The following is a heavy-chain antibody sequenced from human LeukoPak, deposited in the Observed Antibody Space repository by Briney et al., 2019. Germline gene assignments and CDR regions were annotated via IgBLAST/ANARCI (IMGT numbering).Heavy chain of an antibody. V-gene: IGHV1-69*13. Sequence: SVKVSCKASGCTFSSYAISWVRQAPGQGLEWMGGIIPIFGTANYAQKFQGRVTITADESTSTAYMELRSLRSEDTAVYYCARDVVRGALNWFDPWGQGTLVTVSS. J-gene: IGHJ5*02. CDR3: ARDVVRGALNWFDP. D-gene: IGHD3-10*01. CDR1: GCTFSSYA. CDR2: IIPIFGTA.